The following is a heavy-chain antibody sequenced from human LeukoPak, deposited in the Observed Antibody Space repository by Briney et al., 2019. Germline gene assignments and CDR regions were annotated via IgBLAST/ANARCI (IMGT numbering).Heavy chain of an antibody. Sequence: KPSETLSLTCTVSGGSISSYYWSWIRQPPGKGLEWIGYIYYSGSTNYNPSLKSRVTISVDTSKNQFSLKLSSVTAADTAVYYCARGGKWELTYFDYWGQGTLDTVSS. D-gene: IGHD1-26*01. CDR1: GGSISSYY. CDR2: IYYSGST. J-gene: IGHJ4*02. V-gene: IGHV4-59*01. CDR3: ARGGKWELTYFDY.